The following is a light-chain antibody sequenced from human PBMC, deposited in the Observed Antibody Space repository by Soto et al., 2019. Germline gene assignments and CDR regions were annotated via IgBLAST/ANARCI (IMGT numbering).Light chain of an antibody. J-gene: IGKJ1*01. Sequence: EFVLAQSPGTLSLSPGGRATLSCRARQSVDGIFLAWYQQKPGRAPRLLIYGASSRATGIPDRFSGSGSGTDFTLIISRLEPEDFAVYYCQQHGTSPRTFGHGTKVDI. CDR3: QQHGTSPRT. CDR2: GAS. V-gene: IGKV3-20*01. CDR1: QSVDGIF.